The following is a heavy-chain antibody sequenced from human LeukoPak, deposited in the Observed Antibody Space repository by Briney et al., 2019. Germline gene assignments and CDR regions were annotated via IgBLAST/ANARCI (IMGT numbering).Heavy chain of an antibody. CDR3: ARDGTSVMVDFDY. J-gene: IGHJ4*02. D-gene: IGHD5-18*01. V-gene: IGHV1-2*02. Sequence: ASVKVSFKASGYTFTDYYLYWVRQAPGQGLEWMGWINPNSGGTSYAQKFQGRVTMTRDTSISTAYMELSRLRSDDTAVYYCARDGTSVMVDFDYWGQGTLVTVSS. CDR1: GYTFTDYY. CDR2: INPNSGGT.